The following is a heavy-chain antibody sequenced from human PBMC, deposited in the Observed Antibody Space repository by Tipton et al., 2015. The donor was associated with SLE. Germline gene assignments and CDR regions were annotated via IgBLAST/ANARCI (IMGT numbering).Heavy chain of an antibody. V-gene: IGHV4-34*01. J-gene: IGHJ4*02. D-gene: IGHD3-22*01. Sequence: TLSLTCTVYGGSLSGYWWSWIRQSPGKGLEWIGEIYPTGRTDYNPSLKSRVTISEDTSRNQFSLKLTSVTAADTAVYYCVGWGSSGYYYGFDYWGQGTLVTVSS. CDR1: GGSLSGYW. CDR3: VGWGSSGYYYGFDY. CDR2: IYPTGRT.